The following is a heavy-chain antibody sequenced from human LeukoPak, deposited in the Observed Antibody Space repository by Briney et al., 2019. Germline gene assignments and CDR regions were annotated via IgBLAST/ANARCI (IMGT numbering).Heavy chain of an antibody. D-gene: IGHD1-14*01. CDR2: TDGSNT. CDR3: AKDLIAGPPDYFDY. V-gene: IGHV3-30-3*01. Sequence: GGSLRLSCAASGFTFTIYAVHWVRQAPGKGLEWVAVTDGSNTFYADSVKGRFILSSDNSKNTLYLQMNSLRAEDTAVYYCAKDLIAGPPDYFDYWGQGTLVTVSS. CDR1: GFTFTIYA. J-gene: IGHJ4*02.